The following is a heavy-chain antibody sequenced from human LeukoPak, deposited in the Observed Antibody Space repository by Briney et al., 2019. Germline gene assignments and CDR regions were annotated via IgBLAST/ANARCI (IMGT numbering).Heavy chain of an antibody. J-gene: IGHJ5*02. V-gene: IGHV4-59*08. D-gene: IGHD3-10*01. CDR3: ARHPQEFRSDWFDP. CDR1: GASISDFY. CDR2: IFHTGST. Sequence: KPSETLSLTCTVSGASISDFYWSWIRQSPEKGLEWLGYIFHTGSTNYNPSVKSRVTISMDTSKNQFSMRLNSVTAADTAVYYCARHPQEFRSDWFDPWGQGTLVTVSS.